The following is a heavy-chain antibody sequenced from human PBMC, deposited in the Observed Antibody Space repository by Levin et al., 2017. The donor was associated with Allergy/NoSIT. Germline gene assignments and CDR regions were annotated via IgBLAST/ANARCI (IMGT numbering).Heavy chain of an antibody. CDR1: GFTFSSYS. CDR2: ISSSSSYI. CDR3: ARARYCSSTSCYDSSSFDY. J-gene: IGHJ4*02. D-gene: IGHD2-2*01. Sequence: GASVKVSCAASGFTFSSYSMNWVRQAPGKGLEWVSSISSSSSYIYYADSVKGRFTISRDNAKNSLYLQMNSLRAEDTAVYYCARARYCSSTSCYDSSSFDYWGQGTLVTVSS. V-gene: IGHV3-21*01.